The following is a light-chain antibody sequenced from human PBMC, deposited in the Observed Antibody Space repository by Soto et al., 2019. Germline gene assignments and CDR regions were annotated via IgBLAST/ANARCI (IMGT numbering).Light chain of an antibody. CDR1: SSDVGFYNY. V-gene: IGLV2-14*03. Sequence: QSVLTQPASVSGSPGQSITISCTGTSSDVGFYNYVSWYQQHPGKVPKLLIYDVSNRPSGVSSRFSGSKSANTASLTISGLQAEDEADYYCSSYTTISPVVFGGGTKLTVL. J-gene: IGLJ2*01. CDR2: DVS. CDR3: SSYTTISPVV.